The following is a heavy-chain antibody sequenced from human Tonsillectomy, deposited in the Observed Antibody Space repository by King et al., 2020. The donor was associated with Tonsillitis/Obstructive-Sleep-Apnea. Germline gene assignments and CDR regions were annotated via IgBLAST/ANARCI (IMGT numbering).Heavy chain of an antibody. CDR3: ARRTHDYSNYDYYYYMDV. CDR2: ISSSGSTI. J-gene: IGHJ6*03. D-gene: IGHD4-11*01. Sequence: VQLVESGGGLVKPGGSLRLSCAASGFTFSDYYMSWIRKAPGKGLEWVSYISSSGSTIYYADSVKGRFTISRDNAKNSLYLQMNSLRAEDTAVYYCARRTHDYSNYDYYYYMDVWGKGTTVTVSS. CDR1: GFTFSDYY. V-gene: IGHV3-11*01.